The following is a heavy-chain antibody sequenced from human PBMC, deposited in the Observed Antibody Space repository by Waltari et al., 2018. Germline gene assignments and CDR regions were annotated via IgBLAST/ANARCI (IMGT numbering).Heavy chain of an antibody. V-gene: IGHV4-39*01. CDR1: GGSISSSSYY. CDR3: ARRGGMEYSSSWYWGRYFDY. D-gene: IGHD6-13*01. CDR2: IYYSGST. Sequence: QLQLQESGPGLVKPSETLSLTCTVSGGSISSSSYYWGWIRQPPGKGLEWIGSIYYSGSTYYNPSLKSRVTISVDTSKNQFSLKLSSVTAADTAVYYCARRGGMEYSSSWYWGRYFDYWGQGTLVTVSS. J-gene: IGHJ4*02.